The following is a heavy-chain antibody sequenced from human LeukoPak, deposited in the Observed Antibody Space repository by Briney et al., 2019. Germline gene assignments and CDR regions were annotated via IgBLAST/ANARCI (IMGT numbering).Heavy chain of an antibody. CDR2: IDPKSGAT. Sequence: GASVKVSCKTSAYTFTGYYMHWVRQAPGQGLEWMGWIDPKSGATKYAQKFQGRVTMTRDTSTSTVYMELSSLRSEDTAVYYCARTERDYDFWSGLGGYYFDYWGQGTLVTVSS. D-gene: IGHD3-3*01. CDR1: AYTFTGYY. CDR3: ARTERDYDFWSGLGGYYFDY. V-gene: IGHV1-2*02. J-gene: IGHJ4*02.